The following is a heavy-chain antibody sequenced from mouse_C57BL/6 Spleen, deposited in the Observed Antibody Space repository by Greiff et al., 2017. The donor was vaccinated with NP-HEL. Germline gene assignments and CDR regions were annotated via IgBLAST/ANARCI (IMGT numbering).Heavy chain of an antibody. V-gene: IGHV1-80*01. D-gene: IGHD2-3*01. CDR2: IYPGDGDT. CDR1: GYAFSSYW. CDR3: ARSGGWLLDY. J-gene: IGHJ2*01. Sequence: VQLQQSGAELVKPGASVKISCKASGYAFSSYWMNWVKQRPGKGLEWIGQIYPGDGDTNYNGKFKGKATLTEDKSSSTADMQLSSLTTEYSAVYVCARSGGWLLDYWGQGTTLTVSS.